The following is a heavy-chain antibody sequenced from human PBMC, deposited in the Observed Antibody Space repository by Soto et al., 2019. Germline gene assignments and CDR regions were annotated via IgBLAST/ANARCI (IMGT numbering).Heavy chain of an antibody. CDR1: GFTFSSYN. V-gene: IGHV3-21*01. CDR2: ISRSSNYI. D-gene: IGHD2-2*01. CDR3: AREEYCSSSSCYGDFDY. Sequence: EVQLVESGGGLVKPGGSLILSCAPSGFTFSSYNMDWVCQAPGKGLEWVSSISRSSNYIYYADSVKGRFTISRDNAKNSLYLQMNSLRAEDTAVYYCAREEYCSSSSCYGDFDYWGQGTLVTVSS. J-gene: IGHJ4*02.